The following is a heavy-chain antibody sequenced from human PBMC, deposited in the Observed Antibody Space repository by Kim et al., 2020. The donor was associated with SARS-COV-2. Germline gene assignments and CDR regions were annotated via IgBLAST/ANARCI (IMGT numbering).Heavy chain of an antibody. D-gene: IGHD6-19*01. Sequence: GESLKISCKGSGYSFTSYWIGWVRQMPGKGLEWMGIIYPGDSDTRYSPSFQGQVTIPADKSISTAYLQWSSLKASDTAMYYCARLDSSWPSIAVAGNSDYWGQGTLVTVSS. V-gene: IGHV5-51*01. J-gene: IGHJ4*02. CDR1: GYSFTSYW. CDR2: IYPGDSDT. CDR3: ARLDSSWPSIAVAGNSDY.